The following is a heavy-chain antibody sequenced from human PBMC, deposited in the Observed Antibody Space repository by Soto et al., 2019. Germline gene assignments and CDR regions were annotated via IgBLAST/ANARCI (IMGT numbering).Heavy chain of an antibody. CDR2: IYPSDSYT. V-gene: IGHV5-10-1*01. CDR1: GYSFTSHW. CDR3: ARDIIVGATTGFAP. D-gene: IGHD1-26*01. J-gene: IGHJ5*02. Sequence: GESLKISWKCYGYSFTSHWISWVRQMPGKGLEWMVRIYPSDSYTNYSPSFQGHVTISADKSISTAYLQWSSLKASETAIYYCARDIIVGATTGFAPWGQGTLVTVSS.